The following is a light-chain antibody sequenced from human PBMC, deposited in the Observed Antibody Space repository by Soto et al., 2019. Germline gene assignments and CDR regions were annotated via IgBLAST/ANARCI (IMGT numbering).Light chain of an antibody. J-gene: IGLJ2*01. V-gene: IGLV3-1*01. CDR3: QAWDSTTVV. Sequence: SYELTQAPSVSVSPGQTASITCSGDKLGNKYVSWYRQKPGQSPVLVIYQDNKWPSGIPERLSGSKSGTTATLTISGTQAMDEADYYCQAWDSTTVVFGGGTKLTVL. CDR2: QDN. CDR1: KLGNKY.